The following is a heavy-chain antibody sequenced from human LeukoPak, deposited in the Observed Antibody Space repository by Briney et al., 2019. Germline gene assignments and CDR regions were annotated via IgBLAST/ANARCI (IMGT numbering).Heavy chain of an antibody. CDR2: IYYNGNT. CDR3: AKGSYSFDY. D-gene: IGHD3-10*01. V-gene: IGHV4-59*01. J-gene: IGHJ4*02. Sequence: PSETLSLTCNVSGAYYWTWIRQPPGQGLEWVGCIYYNGNTDYNPSLRSRVTISIDASKTHLSLNLKSVTAADTAVYYCAKGSYSFDYWGQGTLVSVSS. CDR1: GAYY.